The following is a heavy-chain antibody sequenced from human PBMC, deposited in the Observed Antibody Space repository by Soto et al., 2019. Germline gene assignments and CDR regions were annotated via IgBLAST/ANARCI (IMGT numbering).Heavy chain of an antibody. D-gene: IGHD2-8*01. Sequence: GGSLRLSCAASGFTSSSYAMSWVRQAPGKGLEWVSAISGSGGSTYYADSGKGRFTISRDNSKNTLYLQMNSLRAEDTAVYYCAKRILLDYFDYWGQGTLVTVSS. V-gene: IGHV3-23*01. CDR3: AKRILLDYFDY. CDR2: ISGSGGST. CDR1: GFTSSSYA. J-gene: IGHJ4*02.